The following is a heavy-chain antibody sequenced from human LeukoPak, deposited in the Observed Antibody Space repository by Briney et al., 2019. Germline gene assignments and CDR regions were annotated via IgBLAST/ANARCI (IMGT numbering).Heavy chain of an antibody. CDR3: ARTKSRYGGNSNFDY. J-gene: IGHJ4*02. Sequence: KPSETLSLTWTVSGGSISSYYWSWIRQPPGKGLEWIGYIYYSGSTNYNPSLKSRVTISVDTSKNQFSLKLSSVTAADTAVYYCARTKSRYGGNSNFDYWGQGTLVTVSS. CDR2: IYYSGST. CDR1: GGSISSYY. V-gene: IGHV4-59*01. D-gene: IGHD4-23*01.